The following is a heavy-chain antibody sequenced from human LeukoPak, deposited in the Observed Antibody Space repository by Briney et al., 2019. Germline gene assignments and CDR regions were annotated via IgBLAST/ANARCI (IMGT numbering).Heavy chain of an antibody. J-gene: IGHJ4*02. CDR1: GGSFSGYY. Sequence: SETLSLTCAVYGGSFSGYYWSWIRQPPGKGLEWIGEINHSGSTNYNPSLKSRVTISVDTSKNQFSLKLSSVTAADTAVYYCARGASDYDFWSGYYYAGYFDCWGQGTLVTVSS. D-gene: IGHD3-3*01. CDR3: ARGASDYDFWSGYYYAGYFDC. CDR2: INHSGST. V-gene: IGHV4-34*01.